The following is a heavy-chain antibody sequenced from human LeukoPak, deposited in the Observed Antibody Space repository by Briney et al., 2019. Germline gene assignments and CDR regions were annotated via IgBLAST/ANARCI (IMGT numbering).Heavy chain of an antibody. V-gene: IGHV3-21*01. J-gene: IGHJ4*02. Sequence: GGSLRLSCAASGFTFSSYSMNWVRQAPGKGLEWLSSISSSSSYIYYADSVKDRFTISRDNAKNSLYLQMNSLRAEDTAVYYCARAYNGCSSTSCYHGDFDYWGQGTLVTVSS. CDR3: ARAYNGCSSTSCYHGDFDY. CDR2: ISSSSSYI. D-gene: IGHD2-2*01. CDR1: GFTFSSYS.